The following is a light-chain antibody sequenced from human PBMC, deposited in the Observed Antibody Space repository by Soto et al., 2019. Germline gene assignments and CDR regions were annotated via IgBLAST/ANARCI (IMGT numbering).Light chain of an antibody. V-gene: IGKV3-20*01. Sequence: EIVLTQSPGTLSLSPGERATLSCRASQSVSSSYLAWYQQKPGQAPRLLIYGASSRATGIPDRFSGNGSGTDFTLTISRLEPEDFAVYYCQQYGSSPPITFGQGTGLEIK. CDR2: GAS. J-gene: IGKJ5*01. CDR3: QQYGSSPPIT. CDR1: QSVSSSY.